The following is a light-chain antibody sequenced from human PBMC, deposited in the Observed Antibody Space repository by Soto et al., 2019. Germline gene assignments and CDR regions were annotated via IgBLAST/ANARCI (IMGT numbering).Light chain of an antibody. Sequence: DIQMTQSPSSVSASVGDRVTITCRASQGISIWLAWYQQKAGKAPKLLIYATSTLQSGVPSRFRGSGSGTEFTLTISSLQPEDVATYYCQQANSFPYTFGQGTKLEIK. CDR2: ATS. V-gene: IGKV1-12*01. CDR3: QQANSFPYT. J-gene: IGKJ2*01. CDR1: QGISIW.